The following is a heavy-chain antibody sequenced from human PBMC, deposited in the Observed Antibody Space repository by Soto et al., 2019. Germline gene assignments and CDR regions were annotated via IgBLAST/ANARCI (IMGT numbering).Heavy chain of an antibody. Sequence: EVKVVESGGGSVQPGGSLRLSCAASGFTLSSYWMHWARQAPGKGLVWVSSINGAGQIIMHADSVKGRFTVSTDNGKNTLYLKMNSLRTEDTAVYYGVREACGGGLCKRFDYGGQGAPVTVSS. D-gene: IGHD2-15*01. CDR2: INGAGQII. J-gene: IGHJ4*02. V-gene: IGHV3-74*03. CDR1: GFTLSSYW. CDR3: VREACGGGLCKRFDY.